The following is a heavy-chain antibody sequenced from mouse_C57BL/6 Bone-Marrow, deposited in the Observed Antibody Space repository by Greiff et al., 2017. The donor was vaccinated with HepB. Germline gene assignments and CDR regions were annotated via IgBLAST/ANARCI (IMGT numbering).Heavy chain of an antibody. D-gene: IGHD2-4*01. CDR1: GFTFSDYG. Sequence: EVQGVESGGGLVQPGGSLKLSCAASGFTFSDYGMAWVRQAPRKGPEWVAFISNLAYSIYYADTVTGRFTISRENAKNTLYLERSSLRSEDTAMYYCAIPGDYDSWFAYWGQGTLVTVSA. CDR2: ISNLAYSI. V-gene: IGHV5-15*01. CDR3: AIPGDYDSWFAY. J-gene: IGHJ3*01.